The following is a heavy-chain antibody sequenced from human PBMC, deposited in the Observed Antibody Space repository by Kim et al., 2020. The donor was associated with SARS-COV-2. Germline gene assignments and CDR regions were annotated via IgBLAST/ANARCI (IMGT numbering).Heavy chain of an antibody. Sequence: KGRFTISRDNSKNTLYLQMNSLRAEDTAVYYCAKGAGLLWFGELWEPFDYWGQGTLVTVSS. D-gene: IGHD3-10*01. CDR3: AKGAGLLWFGELWEPFDY. J-gene: IGHJ4*02. V-gene: IGHV3-23*01.